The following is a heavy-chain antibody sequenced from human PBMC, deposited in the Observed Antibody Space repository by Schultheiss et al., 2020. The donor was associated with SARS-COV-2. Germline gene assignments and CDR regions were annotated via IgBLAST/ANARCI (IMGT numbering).Heavy chain of an antibody. CDR2: ISSSSSYI. V-gene: IGHV3-21*05. D-gene: IGHD6-13*01. J-gene: IGHJ6*03. Sequence: GGSLRLSCAVSGFTFSSSWMHWVCQAPEKGLEWVSYISSSSSYIYYADSVKGRFTISRDNAKNSLYLQMNSLRAEDTAVYYCARDPSSSWSYYYYYMDVWGKGTTVTVSS. CDR1: GFTFSSSW. CDR3: ARDPSSSWSYYYYYMDV.